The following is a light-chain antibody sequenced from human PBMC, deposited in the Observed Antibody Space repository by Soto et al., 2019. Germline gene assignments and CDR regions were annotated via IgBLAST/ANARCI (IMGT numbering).Light chain of an antibody. J-gene: IGKJ1*01. V-gene: IGKV1-5*01. CDR3: QHYNSYSEA. CDR1: QSISAW. Sequence: DIQLTQSPSTLSTSVGERVSLNCRASQSISAWLAWYQQKPGKAPRLLIYDASTLESGVPSRFSGSRSGTEFTLTISSLQPDDFATYYCQHYNSYSEAFGQGTKVDI. CDR2: DAS.